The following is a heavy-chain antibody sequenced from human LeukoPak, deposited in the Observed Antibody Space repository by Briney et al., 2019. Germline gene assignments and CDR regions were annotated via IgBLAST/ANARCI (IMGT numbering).Heavy chain of an antibody. CDR1: GYTFTSYG. Sequence: ASVTVSCKASGYTFTSYGISWVRQAPGQGLEGMGWISAYNGNTNYAQKLQGRVTMTTDTSTSTAYMELRSLRSDDTAVYYCARDSPQLNYDILTGYYNRTFDYWGQGTLVTVSS. D-gene: IGHD3-9*01. CDR2: ISAYNGNT. J-gene: IGHJ4*02. V-gene: IGHV1-18*04. CDR3: ARDSPQLNYDILTGYYNRTFDY.